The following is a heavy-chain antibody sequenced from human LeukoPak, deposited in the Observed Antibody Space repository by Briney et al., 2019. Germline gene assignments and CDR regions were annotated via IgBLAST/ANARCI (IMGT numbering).Heavy chain of an antibody. Sequence: RASLRLSCAASGFTFSSYAMTWVRQAPGKGLEWVSAISRSGDNTYYADSVKGRFTISRDNSKNTLYLQMNSLRAEDTALYYCARGGGMDVWGQGTTVTVSS. V-gene: IGHV3-23*01. CDR3: ARGGGMDV. CDR2: ISRSGDNT. J-gene: IGHJ6*02. CDR1: GFTFSSYA.